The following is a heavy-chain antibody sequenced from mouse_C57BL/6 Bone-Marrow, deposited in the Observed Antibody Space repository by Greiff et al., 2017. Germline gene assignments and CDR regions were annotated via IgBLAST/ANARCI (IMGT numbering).Heavy chain of an antibody. CDR3: ARRDDSAWFAY. Sequence: EVQVVESGGGLVQPGGSLKLSCAASGFTFSDYGMAWVRQAPRKGPEWVAFISNLAYSIYYADTVTGRFTISRENAKNTLYLEMSSLRSEDTAMYYCARRDDSAWFAYWGQGTLVTVSA. D-gene: IGHD2-4*01. V-gene: IGHV5-15*01. CDR1: GFTFSDYG. CDR2: ISNLAYSI. J-gene: IGHJ3*01.